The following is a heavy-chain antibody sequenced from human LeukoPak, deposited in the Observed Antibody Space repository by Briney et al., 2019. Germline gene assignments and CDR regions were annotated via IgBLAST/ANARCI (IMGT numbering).Heavy chain of an antibody. D-gene: IGHD4-17*01. CDR1: GFTISSNC. J-gene: IGHJ4*02. CDR2: FYSGSNT. CDR3: AKCYGDYVRYLDY. Sequence: GGSLRLSCAASGFTISSNCMSWVRQAPGKGLEWVLVFYSGSNTYYVHSVKGRFTISRDNSNNTLYLQINSLRAEGTAMYYCAKCYGDYVRYLDYWGQGTLATVSS. V-gene: IGHV3-53*01.